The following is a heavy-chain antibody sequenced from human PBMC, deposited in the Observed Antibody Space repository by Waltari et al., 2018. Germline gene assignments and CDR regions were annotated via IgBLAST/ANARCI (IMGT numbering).Heavy chain of an antibody. Sequence: EVQLTDSGGGLVQPGGSLRLSCAASGFTFSSSWMSWVRQAPGKGLEWVAKIKADGSEKFYVDSVKGRFTISRDNARNSLYLQMNRLRGDDTAVYYCARGSSREVLHELGVGIAMVTLDYWGQGTLVTVSS. D-gene: IGHD3-10*01. CDR3: ARGSSREVLHELGVGIAMVTLDY. V-gene: IGHV3-7*01. CDR1: GFTFSSSW. CDR2: IKADGSEK. J-gene: IGHJ4*02.